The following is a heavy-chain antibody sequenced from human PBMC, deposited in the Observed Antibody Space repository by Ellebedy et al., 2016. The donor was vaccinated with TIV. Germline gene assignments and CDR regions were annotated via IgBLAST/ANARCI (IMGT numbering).Heavy chain of an antibody. CDR1: GYSFSNYY. CDR2: INPNDDTK. CDR3: AREGRTYYFDY. J-gene: IGHJ4*02. Sequence: AASVKVSCKASGYSFSNYYMHWVRQAPGQGLEWMGIINPNDDTKSYAQNFQGRVTVTRDTSTSTVYMELSSLRSEDTAVYYCAREGRTYYFDYWGQGTLVTVSS. V-gene: IGHV1-46*01.